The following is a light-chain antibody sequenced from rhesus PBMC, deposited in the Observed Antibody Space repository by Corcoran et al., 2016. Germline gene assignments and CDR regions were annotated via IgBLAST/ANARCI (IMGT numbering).Light chain of an antibody. J-gene: IGKJ2*01. CDR3: LQSSNLPQYS. CDR1: QSVSSY. V-gene: IGKV3-24*04. Sequence: EIVMTQSPATLALSPGERATLSCRASQSVSSYLAWYQQKPGQAPRILIYGASSRGTGIPDRFSGSGSGTEFTLTISSLEPEDVGVYFCLQSSNLPQYSFGQGTKVEIK. CDR2: GAS.